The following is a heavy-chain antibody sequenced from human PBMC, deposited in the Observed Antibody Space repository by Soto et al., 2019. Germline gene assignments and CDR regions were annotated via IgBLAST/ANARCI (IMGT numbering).Heavy chain of an antibody. V-gene: IGHV2-70*04. D-gene: IGHD3-10*01. CDR2: IDWDDDK. Sequence: SGPTLVNPTQTLTLTCTFSGFSLSTSGMRVSWIRQPPGKALEWLARIDWDDDKFYSTSLKTRLTISKDTSKNQVVLTMTNMDPVDTATYYCARAYRRDGYSSGYFDYWGQGTLVTAPQ. CDR3: ARAYRRDGYSSGYFDY. J-gene: IGHJ4*02. CDR1: GFSLSTSGMR.